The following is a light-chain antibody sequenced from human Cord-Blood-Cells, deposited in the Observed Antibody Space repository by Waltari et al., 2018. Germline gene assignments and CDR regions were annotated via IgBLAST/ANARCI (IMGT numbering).Light chain of an antibody. CDR2: AAS. J-gene: IGKJ4*01. CDR3: QQSYSTPPT. CDR1: QSISSY. Sequence: DIQMTQSPYSLSASVGDRVTITCRASQSISSYLNWSQQKPGKAPKLLIYAASSLQSWVPSRFSGSGSGTDFTLTISSLQPEDFATYYCQQSYSTPPTFGGGTKVEIK. V-gene: IGKV1-39*01.